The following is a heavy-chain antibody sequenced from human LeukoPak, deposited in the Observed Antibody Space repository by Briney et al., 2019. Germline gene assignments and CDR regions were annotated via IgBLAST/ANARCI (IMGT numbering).Heavy chain of an antibody. CDR1: GGSVSSGSYY. CDR2: IYYSGST. J-gene: IGHJ4*02. CDR3: ASTDTAMYPRLDH. Sequence: PSETLSLTCTVSGGSVSSGSYYWSWIRQPPGKGLEWIGYIYYSGSTNYNPSLKSRVTISVDTSKNQFSLKLSSVTAADTAVYYCASTDTAMYPRLDHWGQGTLVTVSS. D-gene: IGHD5-18*01. V-gene: IGHV4-61*01.